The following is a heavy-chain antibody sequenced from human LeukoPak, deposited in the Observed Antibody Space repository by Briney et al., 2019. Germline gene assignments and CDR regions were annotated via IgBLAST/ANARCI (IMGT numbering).Heavy chain of an antibody. CDR3: ARVSPNMVRGVIIATNFDY. Sequence: KPSETLSLTCTVSGYSISSGYYWSWIRQPAGKGLEWIGRIYTSGSTNYNPSLKSRVTISVATSKNQFSLKLSSVTAADTAVYYCARVSPNMVRGVIIATNFDYWGQGTLVTVSS. D-gene: IGHD3-10*01. J-gene: IGHJ4*02. V-gene: IGHV4-61*02. CDR2: IYTSGST. CDR1: GYSISSGYY.